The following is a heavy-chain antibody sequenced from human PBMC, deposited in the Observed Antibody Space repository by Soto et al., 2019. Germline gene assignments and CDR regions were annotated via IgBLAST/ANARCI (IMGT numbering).Heavy chain of an antibody. CDR3: ARYYCGGDCHSAFDI. V-gene: IGHV1-69*13. J-gene: IGHJ3*02. D-gene: IGHD2-21*02. CDR1: GGTFSSYA. CDR2: IIPIFGTA. Sequence: ASVKVSCKASGGTFSSYAISWVRQAPGQGLEWMGGIIPIFGTANYAQKFQGRVTITADESTSTAYMELSSLRSEDTAVYYCARYYCGGDCHSAFDIWGQGTMVTVSS.